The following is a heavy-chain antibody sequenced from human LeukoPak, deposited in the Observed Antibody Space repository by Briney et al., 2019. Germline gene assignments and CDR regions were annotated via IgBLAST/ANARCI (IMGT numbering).Heavy chain of an antibody. CDR3: ARHLSPSKAAAGVYNPFVY. V-gene: IGHV5-51*01. CDR2: IYPGDSDT. CDR1: GYSFTSYW. Sequence: GESLKISCKGPGYSFTSYWIGCVRQMPGKGLEWMGIIYPGDSDTRYSPSFQGQVTISADKSISTAYLQWSSLKASDTAMYYCARHLSPSKAAAGVYNPFVYWGQGTLVTVSS. J-gene: IGHJ4*02. D-gene: IGHD6-13*01.